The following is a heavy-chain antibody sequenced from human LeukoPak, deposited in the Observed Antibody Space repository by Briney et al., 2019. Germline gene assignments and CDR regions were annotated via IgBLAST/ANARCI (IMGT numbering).Heavy chain of an antibody. CDR1: GNSFSSYY. CDR3: ARDISQYYFDY. V-gene: IGHV1-46*01. CDR2: INPSGGST. Sequence: GASVKVSCKASGNSFSSYYMHWVRQAPGQGLEWMGIINPSGGSTSYAQKFQGRVTMTRDTSTSTVYMELSSLRSEDTAVYYCARDISQYYFDYWGQGTLVTVSS. J-gene: IGHJ4*02.